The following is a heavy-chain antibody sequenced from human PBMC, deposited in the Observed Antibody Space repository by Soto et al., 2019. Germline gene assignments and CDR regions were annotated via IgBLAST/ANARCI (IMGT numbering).Heavy chain of an antibody. Sequence: GPSVKVSCKASGYTFPGYYMHWVRQAPGQGLEWMGWINPNSGGTNYAQKFQGWVTMTRDTSISTAYMELSRLRSDDTAVYYCARDRARQDKAMAAVGVYYGMDVWGQGTTVTVSS. J-gene: IGHJ6*02. CDR2: INPNSGGT. V-gene: IGHV1-2*04. CDR1: GYTFPGYY. D-gene: IGHD5-18*01. CDR3: ARDRARQDKAMAAVGVYYGMDV.